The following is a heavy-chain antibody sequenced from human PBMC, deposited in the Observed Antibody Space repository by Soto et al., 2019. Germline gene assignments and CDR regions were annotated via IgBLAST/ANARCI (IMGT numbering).Heavy chain of an antibody. Sequence: EVQLLESGGGLVQPEGSLRLSCAASGFTFSSYAMSWVRQAPGKGLEWVSAISGSGGSTYYADSVKGRFTISRDNSKNTLYLQMNSLRAEDTAVYYCAKDMGYSSGLTTFDYWGQGTLVTVSS. V-gene: IGHV3-23*01. CDR3: AKDMGYSSGLTTFDY. J-gene: IGHJ4*02. D-gene: IGHD6-19*01. CDR1: GFTFSSYA. CDR2: ISGSGGST.